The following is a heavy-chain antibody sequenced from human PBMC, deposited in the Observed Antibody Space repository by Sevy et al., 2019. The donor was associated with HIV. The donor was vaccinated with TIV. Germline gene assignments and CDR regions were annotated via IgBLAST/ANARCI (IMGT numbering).Heavy chain of an antibody. CDR2: INHSGST. J-gene: IGHJ1*01. D-gene: IGHD6-13*01. Sequence: SETLSLTCAVYGGSISGYYWSWIRQPPGKGLEWIGEINHSGSTNYNPSLKSRVTISVDTSKNQFSLKLSSVTAADTAVYYCARGRRSSRQYFQHWGQGTLVTVSS. CDR3: ARGRRSSRQYFQH. CDR1: GGSISGYY. V-gene: IGHV4-34*01.